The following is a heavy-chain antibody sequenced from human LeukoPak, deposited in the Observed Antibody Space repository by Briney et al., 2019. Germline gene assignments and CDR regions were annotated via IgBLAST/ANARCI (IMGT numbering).Heavy chain of an antibody. CDR1: GFTFNNAW. V-gene: IGHV3-15*01. CDR3: TTGGATGIYYYYYYMDV. J-gene: IGHJ6*03. D-gene: IGHD4/OR15-4a*01. CDR2: IKSKTDGGTT. Sequence: GGSLRLSCAASGFTFNNAWMSWVRQAPGKGLEWVGRIKSKTDGGTTDYAAPVKGRFTISRDDSKNTLYLQMNSLKTEDTAVYYCTTGGATGIYYYYYYMDVWGKGTTVTVSS.